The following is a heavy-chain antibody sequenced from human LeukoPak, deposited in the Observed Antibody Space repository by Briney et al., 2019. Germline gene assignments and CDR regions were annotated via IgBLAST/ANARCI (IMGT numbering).Heavy chain of an antibody. J-gene: IGHJ6*02. CDR1: GGSISSGSYY. CDR3: ARCLMPAEYGMDV. Sequence: TLSLTCTVSGGSISSGSYYWSWIRQPAGKGLEWIGRIYTSGSTNYNPSLKSRVTISVDTSKNQFSLTLSSVTAADTAVYYCARCLMPAEYGMDVWGQGTTVTVSS. CDR2: IYTSGST. V-gene: IGHV4-61*02. D-gene: IGHD2-2*01.